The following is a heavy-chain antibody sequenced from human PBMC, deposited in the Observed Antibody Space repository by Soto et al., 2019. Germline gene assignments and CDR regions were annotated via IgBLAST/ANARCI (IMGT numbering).Heavy chain of an antibody. D-gene: IGHD6-6*01. V-gene: IGHV3-48*04. CDR1: GFTFSGYS. CDR3: ARDGESIAARTVGQDYYYYYYMDV. CDR2: ISRSSSSI. J-gene: IGHJ6*03. Sequence: PGGSLRLSCAASGFTFSGYSMNWVRQAPGKGLEWVSYISRSSSSIYYADSVKGRFTISRDNAKNSLYLQMNSLRAEDTAVYYCARDGESIAARTVGQDYYYYYYMDVWGKGTTVTVSS.